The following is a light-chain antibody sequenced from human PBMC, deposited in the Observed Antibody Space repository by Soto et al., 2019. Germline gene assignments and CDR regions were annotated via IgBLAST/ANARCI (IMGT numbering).Light chain of an antibody. CDR1: SSDVGGYNY. J-gene: IGLJ2*01. CDR2: EVS. V-gene: IGLV2-8*01. CDR3: SSYAGANSVV. Sequence: QSALTQPPSASGSPGQSVTISCTGMSSDVGGYNYVSWYQQHPGKAPKLMIYEVSKRPSGVPDRFSGSKSGNTASLTVSGLQAEDEADYYGSSYAGANSVVFGGGTKLTVL.